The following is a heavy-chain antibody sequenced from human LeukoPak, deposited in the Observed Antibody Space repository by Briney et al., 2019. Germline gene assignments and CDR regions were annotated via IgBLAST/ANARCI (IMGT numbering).Heavy chain of an antibody. D-gene: IGHD4/OR15-4a*01. CDR2: IYYSGST. Sequence: SETLSLTCTVSGGSISSHYWSWIRQPPGKGLEWIGYIYYSGSTNYNPSLKSRVTISVDTSKNQFSLKLSSVTAADTAVYYCARVGCWSHDPFMGVGCNWFDPWGQGTLVTVSS. CDR3: ARVGCWSHDPFMGVGCNWFDP. CDR1: GGSISSHY. J-gene: IGHJ5*02. V-gene: IGHV4-59*11.